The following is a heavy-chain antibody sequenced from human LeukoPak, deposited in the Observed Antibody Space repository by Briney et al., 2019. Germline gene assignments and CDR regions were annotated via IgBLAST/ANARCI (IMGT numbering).Heavy chain of an antibody. CDR1: GYTFTSYS. CDR3: ARGWVDY. J-gene: IGHJ4*02. V-gene: IGHV1-3*01. CDR2: TNVGNGNT. D-gene: IGHD6-13*01. Sequence: ASVKVPCKASGYTFTSYSIHWVRQAPGQRLEWLGWTNVGNGNTKYSQRFQGRVTITSDTSASTAYMELSSLRSEDTAVYYCARGWVDYWGQGTLVTVSS.